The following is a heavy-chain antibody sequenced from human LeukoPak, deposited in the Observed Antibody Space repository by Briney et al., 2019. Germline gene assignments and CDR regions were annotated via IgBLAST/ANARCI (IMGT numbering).Heavy chain of an antibody. V-gene: IGHV3-9*01. J-gene: IGHJ4*02. CDR3: AKSGGATRGSFDY. Sequence: GGSLRLSYAASGFTFDDYAMHWVRQAPGKGLEWVSGISWNSGSIGYADSVKGRFTISRDNAKNSLYLQMNSLRAEDTALYYCAKSGGATRGSFDYWGQGTLVAVSS. D-gene: IGHD1-26*01. CDR1: GFTFDDYA. CDR2: ISWNSGSI.